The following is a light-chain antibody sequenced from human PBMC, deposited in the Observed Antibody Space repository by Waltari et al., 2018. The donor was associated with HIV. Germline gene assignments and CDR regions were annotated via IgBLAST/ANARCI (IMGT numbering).Light chain of an antibody. J-gene: IGKJ2*03. CDR3: QQSYSTPYS. CDR2: AAS. V-gene: IGKV1-39*01. CDR1: QSISSY. Sequence: DIQMTQSPSSLSASVVDRVTITCRASQSISSYLNWYQQKPGKAPKLLIYAASSLQSGVPSRFSGSGSGTDFTRTISSLQTEDFATYYCQQSYSTPYSFGQGTKLEIK.